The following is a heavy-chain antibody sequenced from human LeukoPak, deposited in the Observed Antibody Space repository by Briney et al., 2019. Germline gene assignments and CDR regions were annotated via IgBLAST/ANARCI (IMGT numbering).Heavy chain of an antibody. D-gene: IGHD3-22*01. Sequence: WGSLRLSCAASGFTFSNAWMSWVRQAPGKGLEWVGRIKSKTDGGTTDYAAPVKGRFTISRDDSKNTLYLQMNSLKTEDTAIYYCAKDSSGYYSYGYFQHWGQGTLVTVSS. V-gene: IGHV3-15*01. CDR2: IKSKTDGGTT. J-gene: IGHJ1*01. CDR3: AKDSSGYYSYGYFQH. CDR1: GFTFSNAW.